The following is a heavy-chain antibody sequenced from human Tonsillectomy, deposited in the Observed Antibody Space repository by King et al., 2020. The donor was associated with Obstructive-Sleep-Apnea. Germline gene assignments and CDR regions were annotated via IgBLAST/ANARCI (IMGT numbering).Heavy chain of an antibody. V-gene: IGHV5-51*01. Sequence: VQLVESGAEVKKPGESLKISCKASGYSLTSYWIGWVRQMPGKGLEWMGIIYPGDSDTKYSPSFQGHVTISVDKSISTAYLQWSSLKASDTAMYYWARRLFTMDGFDYWGQGTLVTVSS. CDR1: GYSLTSYW. D-gene: IGHD3-10*01. J-gene: IGHJ4*02. CDR2: IYPGDSDT. CDR3: ARRLFTMDGFDY.